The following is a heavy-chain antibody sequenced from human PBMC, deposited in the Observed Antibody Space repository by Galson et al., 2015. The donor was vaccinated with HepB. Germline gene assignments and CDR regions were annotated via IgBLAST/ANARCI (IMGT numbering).Heavy chain of an antibody. J-gene: IGHJ5*02. CDR1: GYTFTSYY. V-gene: IGHV1-46*01. D-gene: IGHD3-10*01. CDR2: INPSGGST. Sequence: SVKVSCKTSGYTFTSYYMHWVRQAPGQGLEWMGIINPSGGSTSYAQKFQGRVTMTRDTSTSTVYMELSSLRSEDTAVYYCARDPHGSGSYYNVWFDPWGQGTLVTVSS. CDR3: ARDPHGSGSYYNVWFDP.